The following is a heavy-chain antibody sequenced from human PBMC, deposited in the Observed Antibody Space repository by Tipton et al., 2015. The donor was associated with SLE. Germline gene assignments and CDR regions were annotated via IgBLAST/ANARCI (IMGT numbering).Heavy chain of an antibody. Sequence: TLSLTCTVSGYSINSGYYWGWIRQPPGRGLEWLGEINHSGTTNYNPSLKSRVTISVDTSKNQFSLKLSSVTAADTAVYYCASVVVPAAIVSYMDVWGKGTTVTVSS. D-gene: IGHD2-2*02. CDR3: ASVVVPAAIVSYMDV. CDR1: GYSINSGYY. V-gene: IGHV4-38-2*02. CDR2: INHSGTT. J-gene: IGHJ6*03.